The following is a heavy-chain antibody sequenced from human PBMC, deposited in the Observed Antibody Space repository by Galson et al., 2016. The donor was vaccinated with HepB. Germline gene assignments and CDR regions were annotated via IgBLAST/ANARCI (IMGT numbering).Heavy chain of an antibody. J-gene: IGHJ4*02. Sequence: SLRLSCAASGFTFSSHGMHWVRQAPHKGLEWVAFISYDGSYHYYEDSVKGRFTISRDNSKTTLSPEMNSLRPEETAVYYCAKDGPTVGLCNYWGQGTLVTVSS. CDR1: GFTFSSHG. V-gene: IGHV3-30*18. D-gene: IGHD1-26*01. CDR3: AKDGPTVGLCNY. CDR2: ISYDGSYH.